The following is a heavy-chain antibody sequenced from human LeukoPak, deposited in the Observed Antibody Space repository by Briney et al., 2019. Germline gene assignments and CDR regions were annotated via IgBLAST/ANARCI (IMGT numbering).Heavy chain of an antibody. CDR2: IIPIFGTA. CDR3: AREGAVGATSYYYYMDV. CDR1: GGTFSSYA. Sequence: SVKVSCKASGGTFSSYAISWVRQAPGQGLEWMGGIIPIFGTANCAQKFQGRVTITTDESTSTAYMELSSLRSEDTAVYYCAREGAVGATSYYYYMDVWGKGTTVTVSS. D-gene: IGHD1-26*01. J-gene: IGHJ6*03. V-gene: IGHV1-69*05.